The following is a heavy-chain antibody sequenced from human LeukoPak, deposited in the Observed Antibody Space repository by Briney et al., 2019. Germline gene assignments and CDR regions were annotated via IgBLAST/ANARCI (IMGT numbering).Heavy chain of an antibody. D-gene: IGHD6-13*01. Sequence: GGSLRLSCAAPGFTFSRNSMTWVRQAPGKGLEWVSYISSSSNTIYYANSVKGRFTVSRDNAKNSLYLQMNSLRAEDTAVYYCARPRYSSSWYYFDYWGQGTLVTVSS. V-gene: IGHV3-48*04. CDR3: ARPRYSSSWYYFDY. CDR1: GFTFSRNS. J-gene: IGHJ4*02. CDR2: ISSSSNTI.